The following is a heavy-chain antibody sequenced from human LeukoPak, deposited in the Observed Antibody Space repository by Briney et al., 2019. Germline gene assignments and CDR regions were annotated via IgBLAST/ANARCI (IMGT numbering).Heavy chain of an antibody. J-gene: IGHJ6*03. CDR2: MNPNSGNT. Sequence: ASVKVSCKASGYTFTSYDINWVRQATGQGLEWMGWMNPNSGNTGYAQKFQGRVTMTRNTSISTAYIELSSLRSEDTAVYYCARTSGAYSSSWSPYYYYYMDVWGKGTTVTISS. CDR1: GYTFTSYD. V-gene: IGHV1-8*01. D-gene: IGHD6-13*01. CDR3: ARTSGAYSSSWSPYYYYYMDV.